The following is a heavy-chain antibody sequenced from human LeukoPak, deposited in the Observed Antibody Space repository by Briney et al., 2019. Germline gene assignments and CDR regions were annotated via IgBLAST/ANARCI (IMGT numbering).Heavy chain of an antibody. V-gene: IGHV3-9*01. D-gene: IGHD1-26*01. CDR3: AKSGSYQYWYFDL. J-gene: IGHJ2*01. CDR1: GFTFDDYA. CDR2: ISWNSGSI. Sequence: GGSLRLSCAASGFTFDDYAMHWVRHAPGKGLEWVSGISWNSGSIGYADSVKGRFTISRDNAKNSLYLQMNSLRAEDTALYYCAKSGSYQYWYFDLWGRGTLVTVSS.